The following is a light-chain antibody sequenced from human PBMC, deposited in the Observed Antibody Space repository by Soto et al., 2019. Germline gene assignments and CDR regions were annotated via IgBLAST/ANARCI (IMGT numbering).Light chain of an antibody. V-gene: IGLV1-44*01. J-gene: IGLJ2*01. CDR2: SNN. CDR3: SAWDDSLDGVV. CDR1: SSNIGSNT. Sequence: QAVVTQPPSASGTPGQRVTISCSGSSSNIGSNTVNWYQQLPGTAPKLLIYSNNQRPSGIPDRFSVSESGTSASLAISGLQSEDEADYYCSAWDDSLDGVVFGGGTKLTVL.